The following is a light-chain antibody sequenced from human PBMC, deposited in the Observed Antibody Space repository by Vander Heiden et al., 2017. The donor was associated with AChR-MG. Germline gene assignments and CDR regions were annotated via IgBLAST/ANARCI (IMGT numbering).Light chain of an antibody. V-gene: IGKV1-27*01. J-gene: IGKJ1*01. CDR1: QGIRNY. CDR2: GAS. CDR3: QNDNSAPRT. Sequence: DIQMTQSPSSLSASVGDRVTITCRASQGIRNYLAWYQQKPGKIPKLLISGASTLQPGVPSRFSGSGSGTDFTLTISSLQPEDFATYYCQNDNSAPRTFGQGTKVEIK.